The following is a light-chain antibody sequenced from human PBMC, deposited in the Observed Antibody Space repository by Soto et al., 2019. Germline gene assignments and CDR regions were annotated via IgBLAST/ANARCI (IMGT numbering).Light chain of an antibody. J-gene: IGKJ1*01. Sequence: DIQMTQSPSTLSSSVGDTVTIACRASQSVSSWLAWYQQRPGKAPNLLIYKASSLETGVPSRFSGGGSGTEFTLTISSLQPDDIGNYYCQQYNSYPWTFGQGTKVEIK. CDR2: KAS. CDR3: QQYNSYPWT. CDR1: QSVSSW. V-gene: IGKV1-5*03.